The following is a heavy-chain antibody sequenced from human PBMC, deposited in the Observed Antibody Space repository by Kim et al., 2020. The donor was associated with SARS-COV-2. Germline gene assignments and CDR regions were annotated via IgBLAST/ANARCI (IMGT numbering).Heavy chain of an antibody. V-gene: IGHV4-30-4*01. CDR3: ARTGGLLWEYFQH. CDR1: GGSVSSGDYC. J-gene: IGHJ1*01. Sequence: SETLSLTCTVSGGSVSSGDYCWSWIRQPPGKGLEWIGYISSSGSTYYNPSLKSRVTISVDTSKNQFSLKLSSVTAADPAVYYCARTGGLLWEYFQHWGQGTLVTVSS. CDR2: ISSSGST. D-gene: IGHD1-26*01.